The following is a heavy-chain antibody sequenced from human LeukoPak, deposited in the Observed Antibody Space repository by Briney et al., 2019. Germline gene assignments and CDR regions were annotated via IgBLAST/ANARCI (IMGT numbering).Heavy chain of an antibody. CDR1: GFIFRSYA. CDR3: ASLGRDPRDDSSGYYRSRYYYYGMDV. CDR2: IRGSGGGT. J-gene: IGHJ6*02. V-gene: IGHV3-23*01. D-gene: IGHD3-22*01. Sequence: GGSLRLSCAASGFIFRSYAMSWVRQAPGKGLEWVSGIRGSGGGTYYADSVKGRFTISRDNSKNTVYLQMNSLRAEDTAVYYCASLGRDPRDDSSGYYRSRYYYYGMDVWGQGTSVTVSS.